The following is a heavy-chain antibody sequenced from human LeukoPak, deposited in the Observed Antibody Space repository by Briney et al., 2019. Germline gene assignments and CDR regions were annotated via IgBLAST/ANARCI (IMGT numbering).Heavy chain of an antibody. CDR3: ATNRRDGSPY. D-gene: IGHD5-24*01. V-gene: IGHV5-51*01. CDR2: IYSGDSDT. J-gene: IGHJ4*02. CDR1: RYSLTSYR. Sequence: GALQNSLQGSRYSLTSYRIRWVRQLAGKDLEWMGIIYSGDSDTKYRPSLQGQVTISADKSISTAYLQWSSLKASDTAMDYCATNRRDGSPYWGQGTMVTV.